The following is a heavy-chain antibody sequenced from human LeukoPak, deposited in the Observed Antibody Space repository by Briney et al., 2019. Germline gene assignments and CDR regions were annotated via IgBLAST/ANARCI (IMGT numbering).Heavy chain of an antibody. CDR2: IISSGDII. J-gene: IGHJ4*02. Sequence: GRSLRLSCAASRFIFSSYEMNWVRQAPGKGLEWLSYIISSGDIIHYADSVKGRFTISRDNAKNALYLQMNSLRAEDTAVYYCARDATPQYSSGWVFFDYWGLGTLVTVSS. V-gene: IGHV3-48*03. CDR3: ARDATPQYSSGWVFFDY. CDR1: RFIFSSYE. D-gene: IGHD6-19*01.